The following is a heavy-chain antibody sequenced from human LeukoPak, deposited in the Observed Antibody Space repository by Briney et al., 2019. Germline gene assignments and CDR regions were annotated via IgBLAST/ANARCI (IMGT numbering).Heavy chain of an antibody. CDR2: IKQDGSEK. J-gene: IGHJ6*02. V-gene: IGHV3-7*01. CDR1: GFTFSSYW. D-gene: IGHD5-24*01. CDR3: AKDLRMATILYYYYGMDV. Sequence: GGSLRLSCAASGFTFSSYWMSWVRQAPGKGLEWVANIKQDGSEKYYVDSVKGRFTISRDNSKNTLYLQMNSLRAEDTAVYYCAKDLRMATILYYYYGMDVWGQGTTVTVSS.